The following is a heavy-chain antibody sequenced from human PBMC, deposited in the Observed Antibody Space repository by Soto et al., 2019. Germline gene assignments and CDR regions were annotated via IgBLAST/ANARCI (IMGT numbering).Heavy chain of an antibody. J-gene: IGHJ5*02. Sequence: SVKVYFKASGYTFTSSGISWVRQAPGQGLEWMGWISAYNGNTNYAQKLQCRVTMTTDTSTSTAYMELRSLRSDDTAVYYCERDSPPHMDNWFDPWGQGTLVT. CDR3: ERDSPPHMDNWFDP. CDR2: ISAYNGNT. V-gene: IGHV1-18*01. CDR1: GYTFTSSG.